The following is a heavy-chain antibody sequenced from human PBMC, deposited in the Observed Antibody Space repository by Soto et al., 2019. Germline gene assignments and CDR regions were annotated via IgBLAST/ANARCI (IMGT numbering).Heavy chain of an antibody. Sequence: SVKVSCKASGGTFSSYAISWVRQAPGQGLEWMGGIIPIFGTANYAQKFQGRVTITADESTSTAYMELSSLRSEDTAVYYCARDRSGYSSSGPGPFDPWGQGTLVTVSS. V-gene: IGHV1-69*13. CDR3: ARDRSGYSSSGPGPFDP. CDR1: GGTFSSYA. CDR2: IIPIFGTA. D-gene: IGHD6-6*01. J-gene: IGHJ5*02.